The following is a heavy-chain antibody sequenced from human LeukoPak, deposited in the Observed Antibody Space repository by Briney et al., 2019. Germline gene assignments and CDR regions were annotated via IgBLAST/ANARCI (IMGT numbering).Heavy chain of an antibody. J-gene: IGHJ4*02. CDR3: AKDRPPDW. CDR1: GFTFSTYA. V-gene: IGHV3-23*01. Sequence: GGSLRLSCAASGFTFSTYAMTWVRQSPGKGLEWVSGISGSGGSTYYADSVKGRFTISRDNSKNTLYLQMNGLRAEDTAVYYCAKDRPPDWWGQGTLVTVSS. CDR2: ISGSGGST.